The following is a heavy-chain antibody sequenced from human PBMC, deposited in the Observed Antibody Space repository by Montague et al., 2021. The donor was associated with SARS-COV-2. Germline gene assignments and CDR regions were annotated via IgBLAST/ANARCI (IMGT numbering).Heavy chain of an antibody. J-gene: IGHJ3*02. D-gene: IGHD4-17*01. Sequence: PALVKPTQTLTLTCTFSGFSLSTSGMCVSWIRQPPGKALEWLARIDWDDDKYYSTSLKTRLTISKDTSKNQVVLTMTNMDPVDTATYYCARILATVNAFDTWGQGTMVTVSS. CDR1: GFSLSTSGMC. CDR2: IDWDDDK. V-gene: IGHV2-70*11. CDR3: ARILATVNAFDT.